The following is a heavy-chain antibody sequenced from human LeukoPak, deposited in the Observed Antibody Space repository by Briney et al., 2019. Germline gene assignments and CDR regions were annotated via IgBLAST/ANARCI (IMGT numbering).Heavy chain of an antibody. CDR3: ARENDYALDY. J-gene: IGHJ4*02. Sequence: GGSLRLSCAAPGFTFSNYGMHWVRQAPGKGLEWVAVIRYVGSDKYYADSVRGRFTISRDNSQNTMYLQMNSLRAEDTAVYYCARENDYALDYWGQGTLVTVSS. CDR1: GFTFSNYG. V-gene: IGHV3-30*12. D-gene: IGHD4-17*01. CDR2: IRYVGSDK.